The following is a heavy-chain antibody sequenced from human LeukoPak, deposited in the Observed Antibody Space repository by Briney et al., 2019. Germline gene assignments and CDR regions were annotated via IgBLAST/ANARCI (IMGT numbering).Heavy chain of an antibody. V-gene: IGHV3-21*01. J-gene: IGHJ4*02. CDR1: GFTFSSYS. D-gene: IGHD3-22*01. CDR2: ISSSSSSI. Sequence: GGSLRLSCAASGFTFSSYSMNWVRQAPGKGLEWVSSISSSSSSIYYADSVKGRFTISRDNAKNSLYLQMNSLRAEDTAVYYCARTVFYYDSGGYPDYWGQGTLVTVSS. CDR3: ARTVFYYDSGGYPDY.